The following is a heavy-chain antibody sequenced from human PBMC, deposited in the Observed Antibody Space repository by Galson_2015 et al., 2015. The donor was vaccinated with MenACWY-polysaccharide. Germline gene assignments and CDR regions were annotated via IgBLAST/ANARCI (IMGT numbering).Heavy chain of an antibody. J-gene: IGHJ4*02. Sequence: LRLSCAVSGFTLRSHDMNWVRQAPGKGLEWVTYIDTSGTSTKYADSVKGRFIMSRDNAKNSLYLQMNSLRLEDTAVYYCARDTPGIEDFDYWGQGILVTVSS. CDR1: GFTLRSHD. V-gene: IGHV3-48*03. CDR3: ARDTPGIEDFDY. D-gene: IGHD1-1*01. CDR2: IDTSGTST.